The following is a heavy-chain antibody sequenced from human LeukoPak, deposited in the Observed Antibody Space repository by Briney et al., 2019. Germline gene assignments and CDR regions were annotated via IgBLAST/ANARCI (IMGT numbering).Heavy chain of an antibody. CDR3: ARTSRASGSSPYYYYYYYMDV. J-gene: IGHJ6*03. D-gene: IGHD1-26*01. Sequence: PSRTLSLTCTVSGGSISSGSYYWSWIRQPAGKGLEWIGRIYTSGSTNYNPSLKSRVTISVDTSKNQFSLKLSSVTAVDTAVYYCARTSRASGSSPYYYYYYYMDVWGKGTTVTVSS. CDR1: GGSISSGSYY. CDR2: IYTSGST. V-gene: IGHV4-61*02.